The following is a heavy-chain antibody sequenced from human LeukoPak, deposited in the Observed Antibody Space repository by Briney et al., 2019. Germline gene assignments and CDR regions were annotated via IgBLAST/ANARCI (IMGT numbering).Heavy chain of an antibody. CDR2: FCYSGSGSA. V-gene: IGHV4-59*01. CDR1: GGSISGYY. Sequence: PSETLSLTCTVSGGSISGYYWNWIRQPPGKGLEWIGYFCYSGSGSANYNPSLKSRLTISGDTSKNQFSLKLRSVTAADTAVYYGARSPGLEARGMRWFFDLWGRGTLVTVSS. CDR3: ARSPGLEARGMRWFFDL. J-gene: IGHJ2*01. D-gene: IGHD6-13*01.